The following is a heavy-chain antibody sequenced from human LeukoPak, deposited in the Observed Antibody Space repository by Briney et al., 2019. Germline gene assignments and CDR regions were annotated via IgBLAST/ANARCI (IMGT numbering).Heavy chain of an antibody. J-gene: IGHJ6*03. V-gene: IGHV3-30*04. CDR3: AKDPSAWLSYYMDV. Sequence: PGGSLRLSCAASGFTFSSYAMHWVRQAPGKGLEWVAVISYDGSNKYYADSVKGRFTISRDNAKNSLYLQMNSLRAEDTALYYCAKDPSAWLSYYMDVWGKGTTVTISS. CDR1: GFTFSSYA. D-gene: IGHD6-19*01. CDR2: ISYDGSNK.